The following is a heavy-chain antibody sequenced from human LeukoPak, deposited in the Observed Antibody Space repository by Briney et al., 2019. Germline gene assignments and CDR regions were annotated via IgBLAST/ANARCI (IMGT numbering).Heavy chain of an antibody. J-gene: IGHJ4*02. CDR2: INAGNGNT. D-gene: IGHD3-10*01. Sequence: GASVKVSCKASGYTFTSYAMHWVRQAPGQRLEWMGWINAGNGNTKYSQKFQGRVTITRDTSASTAYMELSSLRSEDTAVYYCARDPYYYGSGSYYFDYWGQGTLGTVSS. CDR1: GYTFTSYA. CDR3: ARDPYYYGSGSYYFDY. V-gene: IGHV1-3*01.